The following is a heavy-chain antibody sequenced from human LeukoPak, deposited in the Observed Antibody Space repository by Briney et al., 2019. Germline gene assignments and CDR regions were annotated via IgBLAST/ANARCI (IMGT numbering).Heavy chain of an antibody. CDR1: GGTFSSYA. CDR2: IIPIFGTA. Sequence: SVKVSCKASGGTFSSYAISWVRQAPGQGLEWMGGIIPIFGTANYAQKFQGRVTITTDESTSTAYMELSSLRSEDTAVYYCARNGGMGIVVVPAAILGDAFDIGGQGTMVTVSS. D-gene: IGHD2-2*02. V-gene: IGHV1-69*05. CDR3: ARNGGMGIVVVPAAILGDAFDI. J-gene: IGHJ3*02.